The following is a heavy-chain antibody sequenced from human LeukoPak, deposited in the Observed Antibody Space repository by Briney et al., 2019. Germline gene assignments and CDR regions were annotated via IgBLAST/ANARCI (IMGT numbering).Heavy chain of an antibody. CDR2: IGIRGDT. D-gene: IGHD6-19*01. Sequence: GGSLRLSCAASGFTFTDYDMHWVCQVIGKGLEWVSAIGIRGDTHYSGSVKGRFTISRENAESSLYLQMNSLRAEDTAVYYCARGGIQVSGIDEFDYWGQGTLVTVSS. CDR3: ARGGIQVSGIDEFDY. V-gene: IGHV3-13*01. J-gene: IGHJ4*02. CDR1: GFTFTDYD.